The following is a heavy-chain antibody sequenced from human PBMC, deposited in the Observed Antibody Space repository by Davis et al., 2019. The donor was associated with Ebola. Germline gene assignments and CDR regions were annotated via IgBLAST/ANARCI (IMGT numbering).Heavy chain of an antibody. CDR3: AREPLGAFYMDV. CDR1: GASISSHY. J-gene: IGHJ6*03. V-gene: IGHV4-59*11. D-gene: IGHD3-16*01. Sequence: PGGSLRLSCTVSGASISSHYWSWIRQPPGKGLEWIGYISDSGSTNYNPSLKSRITISVDTSKNQFSLNLTSVTAADTAIYYCAREPLGAFYMDVWGKGTTVTVSS. CDR2: ISDSGST.